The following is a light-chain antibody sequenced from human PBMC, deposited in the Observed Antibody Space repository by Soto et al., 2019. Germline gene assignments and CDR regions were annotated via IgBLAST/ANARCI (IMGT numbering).Light chain of an antibody. CDR3: QQYGTSLPFT. J-gene: IGKJ2*01. CDR2: AAS. V-gene: IGKV3-20*01. Sequence: ELVLTQSPGTLSSSPGERATLSCRASQSVSSSYLAWYQQKPGQAPRLLIYAASSRATGIPDRFSGSGSGTAFTLTISRLEPEDFAVYFCQQYGTSLPFTFGQGTKVEIK. CDR1: QSVSSSY.